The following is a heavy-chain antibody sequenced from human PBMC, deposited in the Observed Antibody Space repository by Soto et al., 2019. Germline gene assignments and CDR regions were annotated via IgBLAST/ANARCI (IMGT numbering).Heavy chain of an antibody. CDR2: IYYSGST. CDR1: GGSISSSSYY. V-gene: IGHV4-39*01. D-gene: IGHD3-10*01. CDR3: ARGISMVRGVIDCFDP. J-gene: IGHJ5*02. Sequence: SETLSLTCTVSGGSISSSSYYWGWIRQPPGKGLEWIGSIYYSGSTYYNPSLKSRVTISVDTSKNQFSLKLSSVTAADTAVYYCARGISMVRGVIDCFDPWGQGTLVTVSS.